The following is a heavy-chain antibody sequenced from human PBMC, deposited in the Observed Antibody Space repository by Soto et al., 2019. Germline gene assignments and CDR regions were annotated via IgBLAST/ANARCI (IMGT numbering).Heavy chain of an antibody. CDR1: GGTFSSYA. Sequence: SVKVSCKASGGTFSSYAISWVRQAPGQGLEWMGGIIPIFGTANYAQKFQGRVTITADKSKSTAYMELSSLRSEDTAVYYCARALSSSYTSWFDPWGQGTLVTVSS. CDR2: IIPIFGTA. CDR3: ARALSSSYTSWFDP. J-gene: IGHJ5*02. V-gene: IGHV1-69*06. D-gene: IGHD3-16*02.